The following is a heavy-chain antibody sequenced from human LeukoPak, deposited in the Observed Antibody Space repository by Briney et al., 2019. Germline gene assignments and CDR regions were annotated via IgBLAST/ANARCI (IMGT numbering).Heavy chain of an antibody. V-gene: IGHV3-23*01. CDR2: IVGTTGTT. Sequence: GGSLRLSCAASGFPFSSYSMSWVRQAPGKGLEWVSGIVGTTGTTYYADSVKGRFTISRDKSKNTLYLEMNSLRAEDTAVYYCAKDGSPRSFDYWGQGTLVTVSS. J-gene: IGHJ4*02. CDR3: AKDGSPRSFDY. CDR1: GFPFSSYS.